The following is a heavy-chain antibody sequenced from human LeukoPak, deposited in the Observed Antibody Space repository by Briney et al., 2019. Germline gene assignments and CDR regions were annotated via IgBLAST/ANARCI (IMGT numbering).Heavy chain of an antibody. CDR1: GFTFSSYE. V-gene: IGHV3-48*03. CDR3: ARALLGTNWKIFDS. J-gene: IGHJ4*02. CDR2: ISSSGSTI. D-gene: IGHD1-1*01. Sequence: PGGSLRLSCAASGFTFSSYEMNWVRQAPGKGLEWVSYISSSGSTIYYADSVKGRFTISRDNSKNTVYLQMNTLRADDTAVYYCARALLGTNWKIFDSWGQGTLVTVSS.